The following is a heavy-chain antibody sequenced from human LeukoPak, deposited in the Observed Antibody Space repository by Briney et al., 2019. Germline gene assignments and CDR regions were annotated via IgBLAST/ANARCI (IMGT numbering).Heavy chain of an antibody. V-gene: IGHV3-23*01. D-gene: IGHD3-22*01. J-gene: IGHJ4*02. CDR3: AKRGFYYYETSGYYNAY. CDR1: GFTFSSFA. CDR2: ISGSGGST. Sequence: GGSLRLSCAASGFTFSSFAMSWVRQAPGRGLEWVSAISGSGGSTYYADSVKGRFTISRDNSKNMVCLQMNSLRAEDTAVYYCAKRGFYYYETSGYYNAYWGQGTLVTVSS.